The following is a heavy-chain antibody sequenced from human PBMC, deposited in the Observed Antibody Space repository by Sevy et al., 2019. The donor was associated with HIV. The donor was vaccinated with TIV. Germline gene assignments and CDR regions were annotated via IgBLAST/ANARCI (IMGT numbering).Heavy chain of an antibody. Sequence: GGSLRLSCAGSGFVFSDYAVNWVRQAPGKGLEWVSSISGRDGSTYYADSVKGRFTVSKDESRKTIFLQMNSLRAEDTAIYYCAKDRWLDQGDRPFDYWGQGTLVTVSS. V-gene: IGHV3-23*01. CDR2: ISGRDGST. CDR1: GFVFSDYA. J-gene: IGHJ4*02. CDR3: AKDRWLDQGDRPFDY. D-gene: IGHD6-19*01.